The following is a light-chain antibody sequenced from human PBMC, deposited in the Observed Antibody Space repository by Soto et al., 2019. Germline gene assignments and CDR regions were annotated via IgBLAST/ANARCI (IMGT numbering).Light chain of an antibody. CDR2: DVS. V-gene: IGLV2-14*01. CDR1: SSDVGSFDS. CDR3: SSFTTSSTLV. Sequence: QSALTQPASVSGSPGQPITISCTGTSSDVGSFDSVAWYQHNPGKAPKLMIYDVSNRPSGVSSRFSGSKSGNTASLSISGLQNEDEANYYCSSFTTSSTLVFGTGTKLTVL. J-gene: IGLJ1*01.